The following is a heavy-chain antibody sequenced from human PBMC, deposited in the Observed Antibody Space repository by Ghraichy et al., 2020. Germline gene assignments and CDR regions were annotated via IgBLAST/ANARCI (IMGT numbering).Heavy chain of an antibody. Sequence: GSLRLSCAASGFTFSSYWMHWVRQAPGKGLVWVSRINSDGSSTSYADSVKGRFTISRDNAKNTLYLQMNSLRAEDTAVYYCARVGYCSSTSCSDSSAFDYWGQGTLVTVSS. CDR3: ARVGYCSSTSCSDSSAFDY. D-gene: IGHD2-2*01. CDR2: INSDGSST. CDR1: GFTFSSYW. J-gene: IGHJ4*02. V-gene: IGHV3-74*01.